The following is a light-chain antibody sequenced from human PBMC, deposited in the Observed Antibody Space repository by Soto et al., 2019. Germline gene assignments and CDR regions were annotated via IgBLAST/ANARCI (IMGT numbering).Light chain of an antibody. Sequence: IVLTQSPATLSVSLGDSATLSCRAGQSVSLSLAWYQMRPGQPPRLLIYGASTRATDIPARFRGTGSGTDFTLTISSLQSEDFAVYYCQHRVTFGQGTKVDIK. J-gene: IGKJ1*01. CDR2: GAS. CDR3: QHRVT. CDR1: QSVSLS. V-gene: IGKV3-15*01.